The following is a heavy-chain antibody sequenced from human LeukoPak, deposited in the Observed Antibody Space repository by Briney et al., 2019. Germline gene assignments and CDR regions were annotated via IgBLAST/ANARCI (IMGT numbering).Heavy chain of an antibody. CDR2: INWNDDK. Sequence: SGPTLVKPTQTLTLTCTFSGFSLRNSGEAVGWIRQPPGKALEWLAVINWNDDKRYRPSLKSRLTITKDTSKNQVVLTMTNMDPVDTATYFCALRHMPAVPGVFEYWGQGTLVTVSS. CDR1: GFSLRNSGEA. J-gene: IGHJ4*02. CDR3: ALRHMPAVPGVFEY. D-gene: IGHD6-19*01. V-gene: IGHV2-5*01.